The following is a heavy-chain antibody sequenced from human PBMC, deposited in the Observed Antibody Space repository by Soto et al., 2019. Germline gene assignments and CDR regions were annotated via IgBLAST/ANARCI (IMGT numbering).Heavy chain of an antibody. J-gene: IGHJ4*02. Sequence: HPGGSLRLSCAASGFTFSGYAMSWVRQAPGKGLEWVSGISGSGGSTYYADSVKGRFTISRDNSKNTLYLQMDSLRADDAALYYCAKGRGSVDTAMNYWGQGTLVTVSS. D-gene: IGHD5-18*01. CDR2: ISGSGGST. CDR3: AKGRGSVDTAMNY. CDR1: GFTFSGYA. V-gene: IGHV3-23*01.